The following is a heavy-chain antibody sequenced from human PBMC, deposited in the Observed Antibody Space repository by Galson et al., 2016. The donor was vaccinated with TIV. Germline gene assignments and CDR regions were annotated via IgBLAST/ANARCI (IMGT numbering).Heavy chain of an antibody. Sequence: CAISGDSVSSNSAAWNWIRQSPSRGLEWLGRTYCRSRCYYDYAVSVKSRITIESDTSKNQFSLQLNSVTSEDTAVYYCARAAGRNRATVHATCESFDFWGQGTKVTVSS. J-gene: IGHJ3*01. CDR3: ARAAGRNRATVHATCESFDF. CDR2: TYCRSRCYY. D-gene: IGHD3-10*01. CDR1: GDSVSSNSAA. V-gene: IGHV6-1*01.